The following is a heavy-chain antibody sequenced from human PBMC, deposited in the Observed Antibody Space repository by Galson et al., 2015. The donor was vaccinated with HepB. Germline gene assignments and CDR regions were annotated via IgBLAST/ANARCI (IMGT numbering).Heavy chain of an antibody. CDR3: ARDKATATRGWFDP. CDR2: INAGNGNT. J-gene: IGHJ5*01. Sequence: SVKVSCKASGYTFTDYSMYWVRQAPGQRLEWMGWINAGNGNTKYSQKFQGRVTITRDTSANIAYMELSSLRSEDTAVYYCARDKATATRGWFDPWGQGTLVTVSS. D-gene: IGHD4-17*01. V-gene: IGHV1-3*01. CDR1: GYTFTDYS.